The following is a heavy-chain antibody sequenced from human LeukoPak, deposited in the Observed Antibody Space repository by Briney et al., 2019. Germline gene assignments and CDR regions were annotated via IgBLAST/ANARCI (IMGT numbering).Heavy chain of an antibody. Sequence: GGSLRLSCAASGFTFSNYWMTWVRQAPGKGPEWVANIEEDGSEKYYVDSVRSRFTISRDDAKNSLYLQMNSLRAEDTAVYYCARAGTYWSEATYWGQGTLVIVSP. J-gene: IGHJ4*02. CDR1: GFTFSNYW. CDR2: IEEDGSEK. V-gene: IGHV3-7*01. D-gene: IGHD3-3*01. CDR3: ARAGTYWSEATY.